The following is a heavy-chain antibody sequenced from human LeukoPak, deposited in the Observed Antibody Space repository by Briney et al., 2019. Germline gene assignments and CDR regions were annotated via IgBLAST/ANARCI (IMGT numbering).Heavy chain of an antibody. Sequence: SETLSLTCTDSGSSIRTYTHWGWIRQPPGKGLEWIGSIHHTGKTYYNPSLESRVTISVDTSKNQFSLKLSSVSAADTAFYFCLNSGSNYEAVSWGQGTLVTVSS. D-gene: IGHD5-18*01. CDR3: LNSGSNYEAVS. CDR1: GSSIRTYTH. CDR2: IHHTGKT. J-gene: IGHJ5*02. V-gene: IGHV4-38-2*02.